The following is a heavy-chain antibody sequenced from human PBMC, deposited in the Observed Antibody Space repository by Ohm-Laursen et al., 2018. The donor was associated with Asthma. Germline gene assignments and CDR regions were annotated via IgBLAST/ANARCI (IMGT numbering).Heavy chain of an antibody. CDR2: ISSSSSTI. Sequence: SLGLSCSASEFTFSLYSMNWVRQAPGKGLEWASYISSSSSTIYYADSVKGRFTISRDNAKNSLYLQMNNLRAEGAAIYYCAREWGGMDVWGQGTTVTVSS. CDR3: AREWGGMDV. D-gene: IGHD3-16*01. J-gene: IGHJ6*02. CDR1: EFTFSLYS. V-gene: IGHV3-48*01.